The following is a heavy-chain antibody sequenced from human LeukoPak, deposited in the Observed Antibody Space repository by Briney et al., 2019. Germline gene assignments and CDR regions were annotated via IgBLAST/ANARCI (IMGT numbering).Heavy chain of an antibody. V-gene: IGHV3-23*01. D-gene: IGHD3-3*01. Sequence: GGSLRLSCAASGFTFSSYAMTWVRQAPGKGLEWVSAISGSGDIAYHADSVKGRFTISRDNSKNTLYLQMNSLRAEDTAVYYCAKVRFHYYYYMDVWGKGTTVTISS. CDR1: GFTFSSYA. CDR2: ISGSGDIA. CDR3: AKVRFHYYYYMDV. J-gene: IGHJ6*03.